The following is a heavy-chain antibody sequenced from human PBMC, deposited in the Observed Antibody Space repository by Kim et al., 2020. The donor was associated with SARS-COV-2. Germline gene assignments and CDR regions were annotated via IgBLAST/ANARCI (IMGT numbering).Heavy chain of an antibody. CDR2: ISSSSSYI. D-gene: IGHD2-2*01. CDR1: GFTFSSYS. CDR3: ARGNVVSCGMDV. V-gene: IGHV3-21*01. J-gene: IGHJ6*02. Sequence: GGSLRLSCAASGFTFSSYSMNWVRQAPGKGLEWVSSISSSSSYIYYADSVKGRFTISRDNAKNSLYLQMNSLRAEDTAVYYCARGNVVSCGMDVWGQGTTVTVSS.